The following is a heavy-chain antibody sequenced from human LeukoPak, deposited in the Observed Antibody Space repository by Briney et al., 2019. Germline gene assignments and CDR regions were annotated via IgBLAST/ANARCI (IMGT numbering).Heavy chain of an antibody. CDR2: IYPGDSDT. CDR3: ARHMNYYGSGSYYPAFDI. D-gene: IGHD3-10*01. J-gene: IGHJ3*02. Sequence: GESLKISCKGSGYSFTSYWIGLVRQMPGKGLEWMGIIYPGDSDTRYSPSFQGQVTISADKSISTAYLQWSSLKASDTAMYYCARHMNYYGSGSYYPAFDIWGQGTMVTVSS. CDR1: GYSFTSYW. V-gene: IGHV5-51*01.